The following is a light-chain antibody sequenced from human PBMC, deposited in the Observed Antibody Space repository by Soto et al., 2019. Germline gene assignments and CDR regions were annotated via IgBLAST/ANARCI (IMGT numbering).Light chain of an antibody. Sequence: QSALTQPASVSGSPGQSITISCTGTSSDVGSYNLVSWYQQHPGKAPKLMIYEGSKRPSGVSNRFSGSKSGNTASLTISGLQAEDEADYHCCSYATSTTFVFGGGTKLTVL. J-gene: IGLJ2*01. CDR1: SSDVGSYNL. V-gene: IGLV2-23*01. CDR3: CSYATSTTFV. CDR2: EGS.